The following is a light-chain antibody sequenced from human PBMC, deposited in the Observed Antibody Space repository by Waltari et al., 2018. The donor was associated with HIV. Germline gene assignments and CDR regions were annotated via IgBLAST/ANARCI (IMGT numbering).Light chain of an antibody. V-gene: IGLV1-44*01. J-gene: IGLJ3*02. CDR3: AAWDDSLNGWV. Sequence: QSVLTQPPSASGTPGQRVTISCSGSRSNIGSNTVSWYQQLPGTAPKLFIYSNNRRPSGVPDRVSCSKAGTSASLAISGLQSEDEADYYCAAWDDSLNGWVFGGGTKLTVV. CDR2: SNN. CDR1: RSNIGSNT.